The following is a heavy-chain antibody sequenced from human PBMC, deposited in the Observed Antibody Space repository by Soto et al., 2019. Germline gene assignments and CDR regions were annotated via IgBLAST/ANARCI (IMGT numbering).Heavy chain of an antibody. CDR1: GGTFSSYA. J-gene: IGHJ6*02. V-gene: IGHV1-69*05. D-gene: IGHD3-10*01. CDR2: IIPIFGTA. Sequence: ASVKVSCKASGGTFSSYAISWVRQAPGQGLEWMGGIIPIFGTANYAQKFQGRVTMTTDTSTSTAYMELRSLRSDDTAVYYCARDAGYYYGSGSYYTYYGMDVWGQGTTVTVTS. CDR3: ARDAGYYYGSGSYYTYYGMDV.